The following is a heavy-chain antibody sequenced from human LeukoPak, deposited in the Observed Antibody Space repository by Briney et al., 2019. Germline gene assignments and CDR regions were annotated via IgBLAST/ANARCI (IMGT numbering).Heavy chain of an antibody. CDR1: GFSFRNYV. CDR2: IIGSEYYGDSVSHDGT. J-gene: IGHJ5*02. Sequence: PGGSLRLACAASGFSFRNYVMSWVRQAPGQGQEWVAAIIGSEYYGDSVSHDGTYYADSVKGRFTISRDNSKNTLFLQMNSLRAEDTAVYYCAREQFYLMSNNWFDPWGQGTRVTVSS. D-gene: IGHD2/OR15-2a*01. CDR3: AREQFYLMSNNWFDP. V-gene: IGHV3-23*01.